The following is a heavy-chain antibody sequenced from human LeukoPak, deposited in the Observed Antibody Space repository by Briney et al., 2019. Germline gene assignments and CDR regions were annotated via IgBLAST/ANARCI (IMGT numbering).Heavy chain of an antibody. Sequence: GSLRLSCAASGFTFSSYEMNWVRQAPGRGLEWVSYISSSGSTIYYADSVKGRFTISRDNAKNSLYLQMNSLRAEDTAVYYCARVPVEMATIRYYYYYYYMDVWGKGTTVTVSS. D-gene: IGHD5-24*01. CDR3: ARVPVEMATIRYYYYYYYMDV. V-gene: IGHV3-48*03. CDR2: ISSSGSTI. J-gene: IGHJ6*03. CDR1: GFTFSSYE.